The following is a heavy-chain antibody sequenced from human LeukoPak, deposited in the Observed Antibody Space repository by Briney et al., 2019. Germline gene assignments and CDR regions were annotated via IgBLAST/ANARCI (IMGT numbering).Heavy chain of an antibody. CDR3: AKDMGGPRYSGNNMDV. D-gene: IGHD3-10*01. CDR1: GFTFNRYW. CDR2: IKQDGSAK. Sequence: GGSLRLSCAASGFTFNRYWMSWVRQAPGKELQWVANIKQDGSAKYYVDSVKGRFTISRDNAKSSLSLQMNSLRTEDTALYYCAKDMGGPRYSGNNMDVWGKGTTVTVSS. J-gene: IGHJ6*03. V-gene: IGHV3-7*03.